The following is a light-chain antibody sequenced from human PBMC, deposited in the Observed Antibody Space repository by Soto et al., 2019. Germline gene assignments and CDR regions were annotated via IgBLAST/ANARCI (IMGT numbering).Light chain of an antibody. CDR3: QKHNAAMLT. Sequence: DIQMTQSPSSLSASVGDRVTITCRASQGIGNYLAWYQKKPGKVPKILIYTSSTLQSGVPSRFSGSGSGTDFNLTISKLQTEDVATYECQKHNAAMLTVGGGTKVDIK. CDR2: TSS. V-gene: IGKV1-27*01. J-gene: IGKJ4*01. CDR1: QGIGNY.